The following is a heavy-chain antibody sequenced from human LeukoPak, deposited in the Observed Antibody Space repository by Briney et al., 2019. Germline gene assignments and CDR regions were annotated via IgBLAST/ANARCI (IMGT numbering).Heavy chain of an antibody. D-gene: IGHD5-18*01. V-gene: IGHV3-11*01. CDR1: GSTFSDYY. CDR2: ISSSGSTI. CDR3: ARDRVQLWSFDY. Sequence: GGSLRLSCAASGSTFSDYYMSWIRQAPGKGLERVSYISSSGSTIYYADSVKGRFTISRDNAKNSLYLQMNSLRAEDTAVYYCARDRVQLWSFDYWGQGTLVTVSS. J-gene: IGHJ4*02.